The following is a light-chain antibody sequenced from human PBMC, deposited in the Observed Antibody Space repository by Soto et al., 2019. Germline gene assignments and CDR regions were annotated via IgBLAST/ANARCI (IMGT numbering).Light chain of an antibody. Sequence: EIVMTQSPATLSVSPGEIATLFFCASQSNISNLAWYQQKPGQAPRLLIYDASTRATDIPVRFSGSGSGTEFTLTNSSLQPDDFATYYCQHYNSYSEAFGQGTKVDIK. CDR2: DAS. CDR1: QSNISN. J-gene: IGKJ1*01. CDR3: QHYNSYSEA. V-gene: IGKV3-15*01.